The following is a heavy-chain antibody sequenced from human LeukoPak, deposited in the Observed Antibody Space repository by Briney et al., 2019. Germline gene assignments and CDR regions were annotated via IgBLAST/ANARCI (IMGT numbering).Heavy chain of an antibody. CDR1: GYTFTSYG. CDR3: AREAESYYYDSSGYYVFDY. V-gene: IGHV1-18*01. Sequence: ASVKVSCKASGYTFTSYGISWVRQAPRQGLEWMGWISAYNGNTNYAQKLQGRVTMTTDTSTSTAYMELRSLRSDDTAVYYCAREAESYYYDSSGYYVFDYWGQGTLVTVSS. D-gene: IGHD3-22*01. J-gene: IGHJ4*02. CDR2: ISAYNGNT.